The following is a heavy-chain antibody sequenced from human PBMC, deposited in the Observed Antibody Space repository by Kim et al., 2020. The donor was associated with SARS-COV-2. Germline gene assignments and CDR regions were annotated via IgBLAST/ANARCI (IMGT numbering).Heavy chain of an antibody. CDR1: GFTFSSYS. Sequence: GGSLRLSCAASGFTFSSYSMNWVRQAPGKGLEWVSSISSSSSYIYYADSVKGRFTISRDNAKNSLYLQMNSLRAEDTAVYYCAREVVGYYDSSGYYYDAGFAYWGQGTLVTVSS. J-gene: IGHJ4*02. V-gene: IGHV3-21*01. D-gene: IGHD3-22*01. CDR3: AREVVGYYDSSGYYYDAGFAY. CDR2: ISSSSSYI.